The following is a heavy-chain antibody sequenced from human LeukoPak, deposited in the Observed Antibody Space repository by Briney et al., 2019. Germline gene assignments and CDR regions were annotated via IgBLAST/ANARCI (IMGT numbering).Heavy chain of an antibody. CDR3: AREGGSSWPFDY. CDR2: IYYSGST. V-gene: IGHV4-59*01. Sequence: SETLSLTCTVSGGSISSYYWSWIRQPPGKGLEWTGYIYYSGSTNYNPSLKSRVTISVDTSKNQFSLKLSSVTAADTAVYYCAREGGSSWPFDYWGQGTLVTVSS. D-gene: IGHD6-13*01. J-gene: IGHJ4*02. CDR1: GGSISSYY.